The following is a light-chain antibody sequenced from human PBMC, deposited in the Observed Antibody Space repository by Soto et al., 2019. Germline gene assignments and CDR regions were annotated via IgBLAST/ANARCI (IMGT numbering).Light chain of an antibody. J-gene: IGKJ3*01. V-gene: IGKV1-39*01. Sequence: DIQMTQSPSSLSASIGDRVTIPCRASQSISTNLNWYQQKPGNAPKLLIYSASNLHRGVPSRFSGSGSGTDFNLTISSLQPEDFANYYCQQSYNGLTFGPGTNVDI. CDR3: QQSYNGLT. CDR1: QSISTN. CDR2: SAS.